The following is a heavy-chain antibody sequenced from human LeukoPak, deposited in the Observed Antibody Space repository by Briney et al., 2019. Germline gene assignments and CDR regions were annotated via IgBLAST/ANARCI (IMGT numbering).Heavy chain of an antibody. CDR3: ARQEIDSSSPGYYYYYMDV. D-gene: IGHD6-6*01. J-gene: IGHJ6*03. Sequence: GESLKISCKGSGYSFTSYWIGWVRQMPGKGLEWMGIIYPGDSDTRYSPSFQGQVTISADKSISTAYLQWSSLKASDTAMYYCARQEIDSSSPGYYYYYMDVWGKGITVTISS. CDR1: GYSFTSYW. V-gene: IGHV5-51*01. CDR2: IYPGDSDT.